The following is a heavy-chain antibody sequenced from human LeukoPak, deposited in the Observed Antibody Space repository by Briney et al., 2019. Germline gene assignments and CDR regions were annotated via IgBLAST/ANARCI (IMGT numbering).Heavy chain of an antibody. J-gene: IGHJ6*03. D-gene: IGHD3-16*01. V-gene: IGHV3-53*01. CDR2: IYSGGST. CDR1: GFTVSSNY. CDR3: AGTYANGPSYYYYYMDV. Sequence: GGSLRLSCAASGFTVSSNYMSWVRQAPGKGLEWVSVIYSGGSTYYADSVKGRFTISRDNSKNTLYLQMNSLRAEDTAVYYCAGTYANGPSYYYYYMDVWGKGTTVTVSS.